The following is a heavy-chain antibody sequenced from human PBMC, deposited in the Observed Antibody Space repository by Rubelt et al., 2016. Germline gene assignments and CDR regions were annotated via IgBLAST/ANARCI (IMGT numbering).Heavy chain of an antibody. Sequence: GASVKVSCKASGYTFTSYYMHWVRQAPGQGLEWMGVINPSGGSTSHAQEFQGRVTMTSDTSTSIVYMELSSLTSEDTAVYYCAREEYGGNSGSSNWGQGTLVTVSS. CDR1: GYTFTSYY. V-gene: IGHV1-46*01. CDR3: AREEYGGNSGSSN. CDR2: INPSGGST. D-gene: IGHD4-23*01. J-gene: IGHJ4*02.